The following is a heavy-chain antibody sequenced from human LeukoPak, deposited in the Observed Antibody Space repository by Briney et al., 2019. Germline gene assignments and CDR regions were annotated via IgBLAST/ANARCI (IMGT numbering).Heavy chain of an antibody. Sequence: GASVKVSCKASGYTFTGYYMHWVRQAPGQGLEWMGWLNPDSGNTGSPQKFQGRVTMTTDTSTSTAYMELRSLRSDDTAVYYCARVDVIVVVLPLDYWGQGTLVTVSS. CDR1: GYTFTGYY. D-gene: IGHD3-22*01. J-gene: IGHJ4*02. V-gene: IGHV1-2*02. CDR2: LNPDSGNT. CDR3: ARVDVIVVVLPLDY.